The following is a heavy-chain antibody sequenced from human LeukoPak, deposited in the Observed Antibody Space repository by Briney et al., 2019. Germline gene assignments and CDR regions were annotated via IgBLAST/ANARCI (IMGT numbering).Heavy chain of an antibody. CDR3: ARDMKGNLDY. CDR1: GFTFSNTW. Sequence: GGSLRLSCAASGFTFSNTWMAWVRQAPGKGLEWVANINQDGGTRQYADSVRGQFTISRDNAKNSLYLEMNSLRAEDTGLYHCARDMKGNLDYWGQGTLVTVSS. V-gene: IGHV3-7*01. J-gene: IGHJ4*02. CDR2: INQDGGTR. D-gene: IGHD3-16*01.